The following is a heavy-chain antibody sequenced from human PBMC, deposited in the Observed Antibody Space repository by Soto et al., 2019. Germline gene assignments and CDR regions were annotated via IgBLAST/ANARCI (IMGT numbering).Heavy chain of an antibody. Sequence: QVQLQESGPGLVKPSGTLSLTCAVSGVSISSHDWWPWVRQPPGKGLEWIGESHQSGNTHYNSSLESRLTISLDKSKNQLSLQLTSVTVADTAVYYCATRDTGRVYWGQGTLVTVSS. CDR3: ATRDTGRVY. CDR1: GVSISSHDW. CDR2: SHQSGNT. D-gene: IGHD5-18*01. V-gene: IGHV4-4*02. J-gene: IGHJ4*02.